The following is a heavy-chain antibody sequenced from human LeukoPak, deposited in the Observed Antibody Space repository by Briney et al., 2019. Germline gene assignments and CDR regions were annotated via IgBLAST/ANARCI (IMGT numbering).Heavy chain of an antibody. V-gene: IGHV1-8*01. Sequence: ASVKVSCKASGYTFTSYDINWVRQATGRGLEWMGWMNPNSGNTGYAQKFQGRVTMTRNTSISTAYMELSSLRSEDTAAYYCARGRRDRIAAHSIYYYMDVWGKGTTVTVSS. CDR3: ARGRRDRIAAHSIYYYMDV. CDR2: MNPNSGNT. J-gene: IGHJ6*03. D-gene: IGHD6-13*01. CDR1: GYTFTSYD.